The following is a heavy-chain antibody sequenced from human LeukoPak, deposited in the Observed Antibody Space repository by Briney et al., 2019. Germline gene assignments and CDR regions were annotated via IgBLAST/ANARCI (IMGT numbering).Heavy chain of an antibody. CDR3: ARVPVDCSGGSCSDYYYYYMDV. CDR2: IWATGST. Sequence: PSETLSLTCTVSGGSITSHYWSWIRQPAGKRLEWIGRIWATGSTVDNPSFRSRLTLSIDKSKSQLSLKLTSMTAADSAVYYCARVPVDCSGGSCSDYYYYYMDVWGKGTTVTVSS. D-gene: IGHD2-15*01. CDR1: GGSITSHY. J-gene: IGHJ6*03. V-gene: IGHV4-4*07.